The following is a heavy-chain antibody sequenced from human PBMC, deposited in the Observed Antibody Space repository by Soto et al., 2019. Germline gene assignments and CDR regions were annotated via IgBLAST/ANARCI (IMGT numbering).Heavy chain of an antibody. CDR2: ISAYNGNT. CDR3: ARDIGYDSSGYYYGPSDY. J-gene: IGHJ4*02. V-gene: IGHV1-18*01. CDR1: GYTFTSYG. Sequence: QVPLVQSGAEVKKPGASVKVSCKASGYTFTSYGISWVRQAPGQGLEWMGWISAYNGNTNYAQKLQGRVTMTTDTSTSTAYMELRSLRSDDTAVYYCARDIGYDSSGYYYGPSDYWGQGTLVTVSS. D-gene: IGHD3-22*01.